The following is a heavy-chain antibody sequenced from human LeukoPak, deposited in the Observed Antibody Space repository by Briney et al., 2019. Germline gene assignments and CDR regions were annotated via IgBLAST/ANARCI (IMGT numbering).Heavy chain of an antibody. CDR1: GGSISSFY. CDR2: ISHSGTT. V-gene: IGHV4-59*12. Sequence: SETLSLTCTVSGGSISSFYWSWIRQPPEKGLEWIGYISHSGTTNYNPSLKSRVTISVDTSKNQFSLRLTSVTAADTGVYFCARDPTTVMTVPWYFDTWGQGTLVTVSS. CDR3: ARDPTTVMTVPWYFDT. J-gene: IGHJ4*02. D-gene: IGHD4-11*01.